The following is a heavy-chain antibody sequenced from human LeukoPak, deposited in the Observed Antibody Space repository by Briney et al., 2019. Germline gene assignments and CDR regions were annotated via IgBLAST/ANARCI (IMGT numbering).Heavy chain of an antibody. CDR3: ARHEAGTVGSFDY. D-gene: IGHD6-19*01. Sequence: SETLSLTCTVSGGSISSYYWSWIRQPPGKGLEWIGYIYYSGSTNYNPSLKSRVTISVDTSKAQFSLKLSSVTAAYTAVYYCARHEAGTVGSFDYWGQGTLVTVSS. CDR1: GGSISSYY. V-gene: IGHV4-59*08. CDR2: IYYSGST. J-gene: IGHJ4*02.